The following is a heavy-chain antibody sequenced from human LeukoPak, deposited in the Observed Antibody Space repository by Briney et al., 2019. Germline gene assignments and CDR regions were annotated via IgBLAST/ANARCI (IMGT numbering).Heavy chain of an antibody. D-gene: IGHD2-21*02. CDR1: GFTFSSYA. J-gene: IGHJ4*02. CDR2: ISGSGGST. Sequence: GGSLRLSCAASGFTFSSYAMSWVRQAPGKGLEWVSAISGSGGSTYYADSVKGRFTISRDNSKNTLYLQMNSLRAEDTAVYYCAKTGVYCGGDCYSYRKLGPGVGYWGQGTLVTVSS. V-gene: IGHV3-23*01. CDR3: AKTGVYCGGDCYSYRKLGPGVGY.